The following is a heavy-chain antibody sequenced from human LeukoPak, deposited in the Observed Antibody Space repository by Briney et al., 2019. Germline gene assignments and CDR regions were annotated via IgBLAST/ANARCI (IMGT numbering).Heavy chain of an antibody. CDR2: ISSSGSTI. J-gene: IGHJ4*02. D-gene: IGHD3-16*01. Sequence: PGGSLRLSCAASGFTFSDYYMSWIRQAPGKGLEWVSYISSSGSTIYYADSVKGRFTISRDNSKNTLYLQMNSLRAEDTAVYYCAKDLWGGTPVDYWGQGTLVTVSS. V-gene: IGHV3-11*01. CDR3: AKDLWGGTPVDY. CDR1: GFTFSDYY.